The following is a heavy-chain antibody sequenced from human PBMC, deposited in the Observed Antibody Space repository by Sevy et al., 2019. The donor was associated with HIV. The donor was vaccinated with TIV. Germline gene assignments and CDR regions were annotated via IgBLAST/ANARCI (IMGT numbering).Heavy chain of an antibody. CDR1: GYTFTSYG. D-gene: IGHD3-10*01. CDR2: ISAYNGNT. V-gene: IGHV1-18*01. CDR3: ARDRPYYYGSGSYYIDYYYYGMDV. Sequence: ASLKVSCKASGYTFTSYGISWVRQAPGQGLEWMGWISAYNGNTNYAQKLQGRVTMTTDTSTSTAYMELRSLRSDDTAVYYCARDRPYYYGSGSYYIDYYYYGMDVWGQGTTATVSS. J-gene: IGHJ6*02.